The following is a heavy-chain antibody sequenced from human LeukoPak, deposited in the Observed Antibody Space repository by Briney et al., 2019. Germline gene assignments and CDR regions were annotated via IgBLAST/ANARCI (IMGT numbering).Heavy chain of an antibody. CDR1: GFTFSRFG. Sequence: GGSLRLSCEAPGFTFSRFGLSWVRKAPGKGREGLANIRQDGSEKSYVDSVKGRFTISRDNAKNSLYLQMNSLRAEDTALYYCATGPSYCGGDCYYYFAYWGQGTLVTVSS. V-gene: IGHV3-7*01. CDR2: IRQDGSEK. D-gene: IGHD2-21*01. J-gene: IGHJ4*02. CDR3: ATGPSYCGGDCYYYFAY.